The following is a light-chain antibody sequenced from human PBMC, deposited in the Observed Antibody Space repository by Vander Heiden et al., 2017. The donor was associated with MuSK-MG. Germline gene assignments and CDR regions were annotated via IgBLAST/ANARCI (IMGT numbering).Light chain of an antibody. Sequence: SALTQPAPVSGSPGQPITTSCTGTSNDIGSSKLVSWYQHRPGQAPQLIIYEGTKRPSGVSTRFSGSKSDSTAALTSSELQDEDEAEYYCYSNVGSWVFGGGTKLTVL. CDR3: YSNVGSWV. J-gene: IGLJ3*02. V-gene: IGLV2-23*01. CDR1: SNDIGSSKL. CDR2: EGT.